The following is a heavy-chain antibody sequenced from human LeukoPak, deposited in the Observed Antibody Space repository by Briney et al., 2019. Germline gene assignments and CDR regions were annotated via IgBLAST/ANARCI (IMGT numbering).Heavy chain of an antibody. CDR2: ISSSSYI. J-gene: IGHJ4*02. V-gene: IGHV3-21*04. CDR3: ARIAVAGKIDY. Sequence: GGSLRLSCAASGFTFSSYSMNWVRQAPGKGLEWVSSISSSSYIYYADSVKGRFTISRDNAKNSLYLQMNSLRAEDTAVYYCARIAVAGKIDYWGQGTLVTVSS. D-gene: IGHD6-19*01. CDR1: GFTFSSYS.